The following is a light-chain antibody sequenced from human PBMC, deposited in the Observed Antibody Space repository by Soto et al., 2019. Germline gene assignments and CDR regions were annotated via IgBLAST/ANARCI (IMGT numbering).Light chain of an antibody. Sequence: QSALTQPRSVSGSPGQSVTISCTGTSSDVGGYNYVSWYLQHPGKAPKLMIYDVSDRPSGVPDRFSGSKSGNTASLTISGLQAEDEADYYCCSYAGIYTVIFGGGTKVTVL. CDR3: CSYAGIYTVI. V-gene: IGLV2-11*01. CDR1: SSDVGGYNY. CDR2: DVS. J-gene: IGLJ2*01.